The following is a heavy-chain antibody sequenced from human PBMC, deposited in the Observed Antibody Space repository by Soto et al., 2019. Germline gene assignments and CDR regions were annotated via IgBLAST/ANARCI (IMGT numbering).Heavy chain of an antibody. CDR2: ISVYDGNT. V-gene: IGHV1-18*04. Sequence: VQLVQSGAEVKKPGASVQVSCKTSGYTFASSGISWVRQGPGQGFEWMGWISVYDGNTKYAPKLQGRVTITTDRSTSTAYMELRSLRSDDTAVYYCARYSPIDYWGQGTLVTVSS. CDR3: ARYSPIDY. D-gene: IGHD2-21*01. J-gene: IGHJ4*02. CDR1: GYTFASSG.